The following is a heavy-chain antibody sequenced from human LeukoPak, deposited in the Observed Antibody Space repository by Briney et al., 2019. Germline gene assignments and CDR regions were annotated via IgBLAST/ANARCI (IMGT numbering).Heavy chain of an antibody. CDR3: ARSRCSTSTSCYYFFFFDS. CDR2: SSVTGYNI. Sequence: ASVKVSCRASGYTFNSYGITWVRQAPGQGLKWMAWSSVTGYNIEYSQKFQDRVTMTTDTSTSTAYMELRSLRSDDTAVYYCARSRCSTSTSCYYFFFFDSWGQGTLVTVSS. V-gene: IGHV1-18*01. D-gene: IGHD2-2*01. J-gene: IGHJ4*02. CDR1: GYTFNSYG.